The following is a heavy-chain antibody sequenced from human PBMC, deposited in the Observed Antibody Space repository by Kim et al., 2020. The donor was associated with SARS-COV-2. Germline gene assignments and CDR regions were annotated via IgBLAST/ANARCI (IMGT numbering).Heavy chain of an antibody. Sequence: GGSLRLSCAASGFTFGDYAMHWVRQAPGKGLEWVSGISWNSGSIGYADSVKGRFTISRDNAKNSLYLQMNSLRAEDTALYYCAKDFWATVTTGDNYFDYWGQGTLVTVSS. CDR2: ISWNSGSI. CDR3: AKDFWATVTTGDNYFDY. V-gene: IGHV3-9*01. CDR1: GFTFGDYA. J-gene: IGHJ4*02. D-gene: IGHD4-17*01.